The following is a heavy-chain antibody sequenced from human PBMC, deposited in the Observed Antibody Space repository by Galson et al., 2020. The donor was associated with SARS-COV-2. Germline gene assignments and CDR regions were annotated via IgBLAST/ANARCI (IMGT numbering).Heavy chain of an antibody. D-gene: IGHD1-1*01. J-gene: IGHJ4*02. CDR2: ISNSGDTT. CDR3: ARDLAGNWDDR. V-gene: IGHV3-48*03. CDR1: RFTFSSFE. Sequence: GGSLRLSCTASRFTFSSFEMNWVRQAPGKGLEWVSYISNSGDTTYYADSVKGRFTISRDNAKNSLFLQMNSLRAEDSAVYYCARDLAGNWDDRWGQGTRVTVSS.